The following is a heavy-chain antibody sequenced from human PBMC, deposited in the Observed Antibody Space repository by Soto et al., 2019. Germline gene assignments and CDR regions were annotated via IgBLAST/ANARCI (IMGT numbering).Heavy chain of an antibody. CDR2: MYPGDSDT. CDR1: GYDFNTNW. J-gene: IGHJ4*02. CDR3: ARLPRDCNKTSCYYADH. Sequence: GESLKISCRGSGYDFNTNWFGWVRQLPGRGLEWVGIMYPGDSDTRYNPSLQGHVTLSVDVTVSTAFLQWRSLESSDTGMYFCARLPRDCNKTSCYYADHWGQGTQVTVSS. D-gene: IGHD3-3*01. V-gene: IGHV5-51*01.